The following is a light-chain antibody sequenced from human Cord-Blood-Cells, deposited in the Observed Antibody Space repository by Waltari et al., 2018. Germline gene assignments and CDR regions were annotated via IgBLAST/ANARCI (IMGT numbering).Light chain of an antibody. V-gene: IGKV3-15*01. CDR2: GAS. Sequence: IVMTQSPATLSVSPGQRAPLSCRASQSVSSNLAWYQQKPGPAPRLLIYGASTRATGIPARFSGSGSGTEFTLTISSLQSEDFAVYYCQQYNNWPPYTFGQGTKLEIK. J-gene: IGKJ2*01. CDR1: QSVSSN. CDR3: QQYNNWPPYT.